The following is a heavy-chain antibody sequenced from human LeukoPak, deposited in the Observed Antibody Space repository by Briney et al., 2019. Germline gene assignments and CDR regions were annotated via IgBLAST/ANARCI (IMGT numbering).Heavy chain of an antibody. Sequence: PSETLSLTCAVYGGSFSGYYWSWIRQPPGKGLEWIGEINHSGSTNYNPSLKSRVAISVDTSKNQFSLQLNSVTPEDTAVYYCAREGKGGWLQLSGDDAFDIWGQGTMVTVSS. CDR1: GGSFSGYY. CDR3: AREGKGGWLQLSGDDAFDI. J-gene: IGHJ3*02. D-gene: IGHD5-24*01. CDR2: INHSGST. V-gene: IGHV4-34*01.